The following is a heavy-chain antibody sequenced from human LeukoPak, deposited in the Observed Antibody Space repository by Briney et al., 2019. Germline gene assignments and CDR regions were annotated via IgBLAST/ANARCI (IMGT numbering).Heavy chain of an antibody. J-gene: IGHJ4*02. D-gene: IGHD3-10*01. CDR3: AKDILTYYYGSSGYYFDT. CDR1: GFTFSSFA. V-gene: IGHV3-23*01. CDR2: ITGDGDYT. Sequence: PGGSLRLSCSASGFTFSSFAMSWVRQAPGKGLEWLSAITGDGDYTYSADSVTGRFTISRDNSKNALFLQMRSLRAEDTAVYYCAKDILTYYYGSSGYYFDTWGQGTLVTVSS.